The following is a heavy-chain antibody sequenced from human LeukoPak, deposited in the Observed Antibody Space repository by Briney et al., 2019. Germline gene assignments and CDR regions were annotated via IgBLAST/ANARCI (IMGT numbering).Heavy chain of an antibody. CDR1: GYTFTGYY. D-gene: IGHD3-9*01. J-gene: IGHJ4*02. CDR2: INPNSGGT. Sequence: ASVKVSCKASGYTFTGYYMHWVRQAPGQGLEWMGWINPNSGGTNYAQKFQGRVTMTRDTSISTAYMELSRLRSDDTAVYYCARGKGLPFDWLYGAPFRGPRADNHFDYWGQGTLVTVSS. CDR3: ARGKGLPFDWLYGAPFRGPRADNHFDY. V-gene: IGHV1-2*02.